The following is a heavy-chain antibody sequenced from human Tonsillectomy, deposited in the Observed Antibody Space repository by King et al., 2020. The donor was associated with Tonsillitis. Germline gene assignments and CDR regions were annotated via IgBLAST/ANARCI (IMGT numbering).Heavy chain of an antibody. CDR1: GYTFTGYY. CDR2: INPNSGGT. J-gene: IGHJ5*02. CDR3: ARDHCSSTSCYAGAGWFDP. V-gene: IGHV1-2*02. D-gene: IGHD2-2*01. Sequence: QLVQSGAEVKKPGASVKVSCKASGYTFTGYYMHWVRQAPGQGLEWMGWINPNSGGTNYAQKFQGRVTMTRDTSISTAYMELSRLRSDDTAVYYCARDHCSSTSCYAGAGWFDPWGQGTLVTVSS.